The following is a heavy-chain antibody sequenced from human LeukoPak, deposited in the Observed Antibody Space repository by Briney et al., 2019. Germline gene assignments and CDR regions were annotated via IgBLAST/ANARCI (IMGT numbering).Heavy chain of an antibody. CDR1: GGSFSGYY. D-gene: IGHD6-6*01. J-gene: IGHJ3*02. CDR3: ARTTSPYSSSPHRGAFDI. CDR2: INHSGST. Sequence: SETLSLTCAVYGGSFSGYYWSWIRQPPGKGLEWIGEINHSGSTNYNPSLKSRVTISVDTSKNQFSLKLSSVTAADTAVYYCARTTSPYSSSPHRGAFDIWGQGTMVTVSS. V-gene: IGHV4-34*01.